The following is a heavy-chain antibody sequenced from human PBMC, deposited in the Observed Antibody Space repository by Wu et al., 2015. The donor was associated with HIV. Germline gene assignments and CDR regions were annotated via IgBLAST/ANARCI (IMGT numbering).Heavy chain of an antibody. V-gene: IGHV1-69*12. CDR1: GDTFSKYV. Sequence: QVQLVQSGAEVKKPGSSVKVSCKASGDTFSKYVINWVRQAPGHGLEWMGGIIPMFGTANYAQKFQDAQTFQGRLIITADESTSTAYMELSSLTSDDTAVYYCAGGSFCGRDCYSYCDSWGQGTLVAVSS. CDR3: AGGSFCGRDCYSYCDS. D-gene: IGHD2-21*01. CDR2: IIPMFGTA. J-gene: IGHJ4*02.